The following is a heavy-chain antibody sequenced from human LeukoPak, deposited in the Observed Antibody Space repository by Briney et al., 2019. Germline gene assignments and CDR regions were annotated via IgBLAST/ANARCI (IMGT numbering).Heavy chain of an antibody. D-gene: IGHD3-3*01. J-gene: IGHJ6*02. CDR1: GFTFSSYD. CDR3: ARDIYYDFWSGYFPVGYYYGMDV. CDR2: ISYDGSNK. Sequence: GGSLRLSCAASGFTFSSYDMHWVRQAPGKGLEWVAVISYDGSNKYYADSVKGRFTISRDNSKNTLYLQMNSLRAEDTAVYYCARDIYYDFWSGYFPVGYYYGMDVWGQGTTVTVSS. V-gene: IGHV3-30-3*01.